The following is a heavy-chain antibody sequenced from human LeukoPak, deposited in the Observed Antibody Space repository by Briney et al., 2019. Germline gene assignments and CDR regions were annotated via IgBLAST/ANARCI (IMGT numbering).Heavy chain of an antibody. J-gene: IGHJ4*02. CDR3: ARGGFGELLNY. V-gene: IGHV4-38-2*02. D-gene: IGHD3-10*01. Sequence: SETLSLTCSVSGDSISSGFYWGWIRQPPGKGPEWIGSVYHSGRTYYNPSLKSRVTISVDTSKNQFSLKLSSVTAADTAVYYCARGGFGELLNYWGQGTLVTVSS. CDR2: VYHSGRT. CDR1: GDSISSGFY.